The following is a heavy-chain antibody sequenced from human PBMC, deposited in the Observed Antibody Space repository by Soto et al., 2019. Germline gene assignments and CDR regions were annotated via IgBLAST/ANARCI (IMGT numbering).Heavy chain of an antibody. D-gene: IGHD6-19*01. J-gene: IGHJ4*02. CDR2: INAGNGNT. CDR1: GYTLTSYA. V-gene: IGHV1-3*01. Sequence: QVQLVQSGAEVKKPGASVKVSCKTSGYTLTSYAMHWVRQAPGQRLEWMGWINAGNGNTKYSQKFQGRVTITIDTSASTAYMELSSLRSEDTAIYYCARDLGGWPDYWGQGTLVTVSS. CDR3: ARDLGGWPDY.